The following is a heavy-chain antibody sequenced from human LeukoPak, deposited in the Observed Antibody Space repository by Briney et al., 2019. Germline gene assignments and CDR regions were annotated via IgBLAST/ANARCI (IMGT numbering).Heavy chain of an antibody. V-gene: IGHV1-8*01. CDR1: GYTFTSYD. D-gene: IGHD4-17*01. CDR2: MNPNSGNT. J-gene: IGHJ4*02. Sequence: ASVRVSCKASGYTFTSYDINWVRQATGQGLEWMGWMNPNSGNTGYAQKFQGRVTMTRNTSISTAYMELSSLRSEDTAVYYCAMDYGDQPPGNDYWGQGTLVTVSS. CDR3: AMDYGDQPPGNDY.